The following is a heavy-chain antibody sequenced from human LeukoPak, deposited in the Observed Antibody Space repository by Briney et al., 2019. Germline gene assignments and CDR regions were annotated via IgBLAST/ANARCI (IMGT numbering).Heavy chain of an antibody. V-gene: IGHV3-7*01. J-gene: IGHJ4*02. CDR2: IKEDVSEK. CDR3: TRDTGCSGGTCYSFYDC. Sequence: QPGGSLRLSCAASGFTFNSFWMTWVRQAPGKGLKWVANIKEDVSEKYYVDSVKGRFTISTDNAKNSLYLQLNSLRAEDTSVYYCTRDTGCSGGTCYSFYDCWGQGWLVSVSS. CDR1: GFTFNSFW. D-gene: IGHD2-15*01.